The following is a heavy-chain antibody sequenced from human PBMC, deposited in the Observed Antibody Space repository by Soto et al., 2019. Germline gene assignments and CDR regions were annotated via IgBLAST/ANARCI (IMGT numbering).Heavy chain of an antibody. V-gene: IGHV2-26*01. CDR1: GFSLSNARMG. CDR3: ARILNPRSTYYDYVWGSYRYPYYFDY. CDR2: IFSNDEK. J-gene: IGHJ4*02. Sequence: SGPTLVNPTETLTLTCTVSGFSLSNARMGVSWIRQPPGKALEWLAHIFSNDEKSYSTSLKSRLTISKDTSKSQVVLTMTSMDPVDTATYYCARILNPRSTYYDYVWGSYRYPYYFDYSGQGTLVTGSS. D-gene: IGHD3-16*02.